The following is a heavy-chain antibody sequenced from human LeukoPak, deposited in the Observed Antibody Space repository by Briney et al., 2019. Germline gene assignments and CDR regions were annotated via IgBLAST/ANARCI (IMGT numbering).Heavy chain of an antibody. D-gene: IGHD2-15*01. J-gene: IGHJ4*02. CDR3: ARDRGLGGEYCSGGSCDDDY. V-gene: IGHV3-66*01. CDR2: IYSGGST. CDR1: GFTVSSNY. Sequence: GGSLRLSRAASGFTVSSNYMSWVRQAPGKGLEWVSVIYSGGSTYYADSVKGRFTISRDNSKNTLYLQMNSLRAEDTAVYYCARDRGLGGEYCSGGSCDDDYWGQGTLVTVSS.